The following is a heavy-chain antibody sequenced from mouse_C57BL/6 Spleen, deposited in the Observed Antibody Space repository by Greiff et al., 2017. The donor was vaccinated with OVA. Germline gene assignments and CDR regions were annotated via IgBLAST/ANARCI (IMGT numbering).Heavy chain of an antibody. CDR2: IDPANGNT. CDR3: ARDDCYDGNFDV. Sequence: EMQLQQSVAELVRPGASVKLSCTASGFNIKNTYMHWVKQRPEQGLEWIGRIDPANGNTKYAPKFQGKATITADTSSNTAYLQLSSLTSEDTAIXYDARDDCYDGNFDVWGTGTTVTVSS. J-gene: IGHJ1*03. D-gene: IGHD2-12*01. CDR1: GFNIKNTY. V-gene: IGHV14-3*01.